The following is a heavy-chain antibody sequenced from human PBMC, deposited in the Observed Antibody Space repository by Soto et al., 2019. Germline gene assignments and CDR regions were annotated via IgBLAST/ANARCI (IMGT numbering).Heavy chain of an antibody. Sequence: QVQLVQSGAEVKKPGSSVKVSCKASGGVFRNYAINWVRQAPGQGLEWMGGIIPVFGTADYPQKFQGRVTITADASTTTAYMELTSLKTEDTAVYFCARDRWGSYSFDSWGQGTLVTVAS. CDR1: GGVFRNYA. D-gene: IGHD1-26*01. CDR2: IIPVFGTA. J-gene: IGHJ5*01. V-gene: IGHV1-69*01. CDR3: ARDRWGSYSFDS.